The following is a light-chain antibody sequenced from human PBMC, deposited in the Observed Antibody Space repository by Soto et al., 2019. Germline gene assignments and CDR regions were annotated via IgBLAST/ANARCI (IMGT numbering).Light chain of an antibody. V-gene: IGKV3-20*01. CDR2: GAS. CDR3: QQYGSSPRT. Sequence: EVVLTQSPDTLSLPPWERATLSCRASQSISSYLAWYQQKPGQAPRLLIYGASSRATGIPDRFSGSGSGTDFTLTISRLEPEDFAVYYCQQYGSSPRTFGQGTKVDIK. J-gene: IGKJ1*01. CDR1: QSISSY.